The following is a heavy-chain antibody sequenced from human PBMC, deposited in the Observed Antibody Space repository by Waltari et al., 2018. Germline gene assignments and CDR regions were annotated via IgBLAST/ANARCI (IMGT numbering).Heavy chain of an antibody. CDR2: IFHAGCT. CDR3: ARAPGVAAAAYFDY. J-gene: IGHJ4*02. D-gene: IGHD6-13*01. CDR1: GYSIDRGYF. Sequence: QVQLQESGPGLVKPSETLSLTCDVSGYSIDRGYFWGWIRQPPGKGLEWIGTIFHAGCTYYTPSLKGRVTMSVDQSKNQFSLNLSSVTAADTAVYYCARAPGVAAAAYFDYWGQGILVTVSS. V-gene: IGHV4-38-2*01.